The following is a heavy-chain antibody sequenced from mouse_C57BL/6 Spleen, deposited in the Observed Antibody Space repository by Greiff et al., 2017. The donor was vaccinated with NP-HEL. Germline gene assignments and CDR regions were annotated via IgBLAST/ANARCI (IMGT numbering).Heavy chain of an antibody. J-gene: IGHJ4*01. Sequence: EVNVVDSGGGLVQSGRSLRLSCATSGFTFSDFYMEWVRQAPGKGLEWIAASRNKANDYTTEYSASVKGRFIVSRDTSQSILYLQMNALRAEDTAIYYCAREGELIYAMDYWGQGTSVTVSS. CDR3: AREGELIYAMDY. V-gene: IGHV7-1*01. CDR2: SRNKANDYTT. CDR1: GFTFSDFY. D-gene: IGHD2-4*01.